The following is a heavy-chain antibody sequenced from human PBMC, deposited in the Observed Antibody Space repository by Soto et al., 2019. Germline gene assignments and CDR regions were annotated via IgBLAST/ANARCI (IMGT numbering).Heavy chain of an antibody. Sequence: QVQLQESGPGLVKPSETLALPCTVSGCSVSSGSYDWSWIRPPPGKGLEWIGYIDSSGSTNYTPPLQRRVPLAVETSKNHFPRKLSSVTAADTAVYYRAREGGYGSRWSDRYYYGMDVWGQGTTVTVS. CDR3: AREGGYGSRWSDRYYYGMDV. CDR2: IDSSGST. D-gene: IGHD6-13*01. V-gene: IGHV4-61*01. CDR1: GCSVSSGSYD. J-gene: IGHJ6*02.